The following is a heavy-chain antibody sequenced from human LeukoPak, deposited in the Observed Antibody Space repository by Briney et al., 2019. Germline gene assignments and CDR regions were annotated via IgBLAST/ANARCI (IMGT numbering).Heavy chain of an antibody. Sequence: GGSLRLSCAASGFTFSNYWMSWVRQAPGKGLEWVSAISGSGGSTYYADSMKGRFTISRDNSKNTLYLQMNSLRAEDTAVYYCAKGMSQLLYYYYYMDVWGKGTTVTVSS. D-gene: IGHD2-2*01. CDR3: AKGMSQLLYYYYYMDV. J-gene: IGHJ6*03. V-gene: IGHV3-23*01. CDR2: ISGSGGST. CDR1: GFTFSNYW.